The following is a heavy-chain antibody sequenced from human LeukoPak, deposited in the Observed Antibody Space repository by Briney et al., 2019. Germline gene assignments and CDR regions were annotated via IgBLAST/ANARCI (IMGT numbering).Heavy chain of an antibody. J-gene: IGHJ4*02. Sequence: GRSLRLSCAASGFTVSSYGMEWVRQARGKGMEWVAVISYDGINKYYAHSLKGRFTISRDNSKNTLYLQMTSLRAEDTAVYYCAKDGDIVVVPAAYYFDYWGQGTLVTVSS. D-gene: IGHD2-2*01. V-gene: IGHV3-30*18. CDR3: AKDGDIVVVPAAYYFDY. CDR2: ISYDGINK. CDR1: GFTVSSYG.